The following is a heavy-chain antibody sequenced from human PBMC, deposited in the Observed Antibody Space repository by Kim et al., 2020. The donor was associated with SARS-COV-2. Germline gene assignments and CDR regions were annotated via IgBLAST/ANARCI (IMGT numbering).Heavy chain of an antibody. V-gene: IGHV1-2*02. CDR1: GYTFTGYY. D-gene: IGHD1-26*01. Sequence: ASVKVSCKASGYTFTGYYMHWVRQAPGQGLEWMGWINPNSGGTNYAQKFQGRVTMTRDTSISTAYMELSRLRSDDTAVYYCARDRGIVGATYYYYYGMDVWGQGTTVTVSS. CDR3: ARDRGIVGATYYYYYGMDV. CDR2: INPNSGGT. J-gene: IGHJ6*02.